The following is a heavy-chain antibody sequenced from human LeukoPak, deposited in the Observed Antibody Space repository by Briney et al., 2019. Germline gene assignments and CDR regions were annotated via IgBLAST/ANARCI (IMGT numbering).Heavy chain of an antibody. CDR1: GFTFDDYA. CDR2: ISWNSGSI. CDR3: AKDDYGGNSYYFDY. Sequence: PGGSLRLSCAASGFTFDDYAMHWVRQAAGKGLEWVSGISWNSGSIGYADSVKGRFTISRDNAKNSLYLQMNSLRAEDTALYYCAKDDYGGNSYYFDYWGQGTLVTVSS. V-gene: IGHV3-9*01. D-gene: IGHD4-23*01. J-gene: IGHJ4*02.